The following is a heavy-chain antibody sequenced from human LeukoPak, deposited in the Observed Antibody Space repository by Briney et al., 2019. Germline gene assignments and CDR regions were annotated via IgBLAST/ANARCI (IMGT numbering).Heavy chain of an antibody. CDR1: GGSISSYY. Sequence: SETLSLTCTVSGGSISSYYWSWIRQPPGKGLEWIGYIYYSGSTNYNPSLKSRVTISMDTSKNQFSLKLSSVTAADTAVYYCASTYCSGGSCYWALDYWGQGTLVTVSS. V-gene: IGHV4-59*08. CDR2: IYYSGST. CDR3: ASTYCSGGSCYWALDY. J-gene: IGHJ4*02. D-gene: IGHD2-15*01.